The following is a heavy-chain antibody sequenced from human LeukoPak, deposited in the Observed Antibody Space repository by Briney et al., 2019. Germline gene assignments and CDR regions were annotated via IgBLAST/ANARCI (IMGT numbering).Heavy chain of an antibody. CDR1: GDSVSSNSAA. J-gene: IGHJ5*02. Sequence: SQTLSLTCAISGDSVSSNSAAWNWIRQSPWRGLEWLGRTYYRSKWYNDYAVSVKSRITINPDTSKNQFSLQLNSVTPEDTAVYYCARDRAAAGSLLIRFDPWGQGTLVTVSS. D-gene: IGHD6-13*01. CDR2: TYYRSKWYN. V-gene: IGHV6-1*01. CDR3: ARDRAAAGSLLIRFDP.